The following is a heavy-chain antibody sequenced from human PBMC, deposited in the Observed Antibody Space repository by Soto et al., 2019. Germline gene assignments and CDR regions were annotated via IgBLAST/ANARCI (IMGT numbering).Heavy chain of an antibody. CDR2: IYYSGST. Sequence: TSETLSLTCTVSGGYISSYYWSWIRQPPGKGLEWIGYIYYSGSTNYNPTLKSRLTLSVDTSKNQFSLKLSSVTAADTAVYYCAREPLDRGQGTLVTVSS. J-gene: IGHJ4*02. CDR3: AREPLD. CDR1: GGYISSYY. V-gene: IGHV4-59*12.